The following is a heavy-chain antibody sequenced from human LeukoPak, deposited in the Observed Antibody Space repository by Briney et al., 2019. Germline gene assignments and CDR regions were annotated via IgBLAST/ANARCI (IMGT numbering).Heavy chain of an antibody. Sequence: SETLSLTCTVSGDSISSTAYYWAWIRKPPGKGLEWIGSVYYTGSSYYGPSLKSRVTISVDTSNNQFSRRVTSVTAADTAVYYCARSSRTDFWGGYPDFWGQGTLVTVSS. V-gene: IGHV4-39*01. CDR3: ARSSRTDFWGGYPDF. J-gene: IGHJ4*02. D-gene: IGHD3-3*01. CDR2: VYYTGSS. CDR1: GDSISSTAYY.